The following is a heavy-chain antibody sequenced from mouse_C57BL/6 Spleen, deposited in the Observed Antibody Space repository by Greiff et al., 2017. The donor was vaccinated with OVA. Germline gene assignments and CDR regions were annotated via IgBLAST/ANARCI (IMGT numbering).Heavy chain of an antibody. CDR1: GYTFTSYW. D-gene: IGHD1-1*01. CDR3: ARHYYGSSDRYIDV. V-gene: IGHV1-55*01. CDR2: IYPGSGST. J-gene: IGHJ1*03. Sequence: VQLQQPGAELVKPGASVKMSCKASGYTFTSYWITWVKQRPGQGLEWIGDIYPGSGSTNYNEKFKSKATLTVDTSSSTAYMQLSSLTSEDSAVDYCARHYYGSSDRYIDVWGTGTTVTVSS.